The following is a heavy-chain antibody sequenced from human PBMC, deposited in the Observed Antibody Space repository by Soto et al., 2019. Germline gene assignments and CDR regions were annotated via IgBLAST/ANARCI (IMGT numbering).Heavy chain of an antibody. CDR1: GFTFSIYA. CDR2: IDASGGTT. D-gene: IGHD6-6*01. J-gene: IGHJ6*02. V-gene: IGHV3-23*01. Sequence: EGQLLESGGRLVQPGESLRLCCAASGFTFSIYAMSWARQAPGKGLEWVSVIDASGGTTYTDSVKGRFTISRDNSKNTLYLQMNSLRVEDTAVYYCVRESQLGVWGQGTTVTVSS. CDR3: VRESQLGV.